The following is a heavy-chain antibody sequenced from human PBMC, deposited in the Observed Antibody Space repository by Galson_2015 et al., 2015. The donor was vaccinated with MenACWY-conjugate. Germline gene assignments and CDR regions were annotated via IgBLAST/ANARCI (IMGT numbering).Heavy chain of an antibody. V-gene: IGHV3-48*02. Sequence: SLRLSCAASEFTFSSYSMNWVRQAPGKGLEWVSYISSSSSTIYYADSVKGRFTISRDNAKNSLYLQMNSLRDEDTAVYYCARVSSGYYVNFQRWGQGTLVTVSS. CDR2: ISSSSSTI. D-gene: IGHD3-22*01. CDR3: ARVSSGYYVNFQR. CDR1: EFTFSSYS. J-gene: IGHJ1*01.